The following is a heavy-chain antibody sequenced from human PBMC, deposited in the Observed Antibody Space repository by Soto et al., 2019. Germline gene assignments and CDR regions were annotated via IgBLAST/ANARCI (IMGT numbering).Heavy chain of an antibody. D-gene: IGHD1-26*01. CDR2: ISASGGST. J-gene: IGHJ4*02. V-gene: IGHV3-23*01. Sequence: TGGSLRLSCAASGITLSSYAMSWVRQAPGKGPEWVSGISASGGSTSYADSVKGWFTISRDNSKNTLYLQMNSLRADDTAVYHCAKGQNSGTYRFYFDYWGQGALVTVSS. CDR3: AKGQNSGTYRFYFDY. CDR1: GITLSSYA.